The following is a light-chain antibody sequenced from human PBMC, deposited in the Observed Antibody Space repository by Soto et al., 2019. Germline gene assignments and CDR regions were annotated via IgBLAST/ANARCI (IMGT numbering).Light chain of an antibody. CDR2: AAS. Sequence: DIQLTQSPSSVSASVGDTVTLTCRAVQTFSSLLAWYQHKPGKAPKLLIYAASTLQNGVPSRFSGIGSGTVFTLTITSLQPEDSATYYCQHTNRFPLNFGGGTNVEIK. CDR3: QHTNRFPLN. V-gene: IGKV1D-12*01. CDR1: QTFSSL. J-gene: IGKJ4*01.